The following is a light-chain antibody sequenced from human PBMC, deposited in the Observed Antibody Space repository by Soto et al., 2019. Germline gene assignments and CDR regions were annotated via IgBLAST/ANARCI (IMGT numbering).Light chain of an antibody. Sequence: QSVLTQPPSVSEAPGQRVTISCTGSSSNIGAGYEAHWYQQVPGTAPKLLIYENNNRPSGVPDRFSGSKSGTSASLAITGLQAEDDAEYYCQSYDSSLSGYVCGTGTKVTVL. CDR2: ENN. CDR3: QSYDSSLSGYV. V-gene: IGLV1-40*01. J-gene: IGLJ1*01. CDR1: SSNIGAGYE.